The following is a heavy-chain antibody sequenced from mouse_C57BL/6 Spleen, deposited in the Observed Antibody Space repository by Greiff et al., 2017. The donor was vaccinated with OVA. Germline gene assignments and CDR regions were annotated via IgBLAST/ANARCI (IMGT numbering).Heavy chain of an antibody. CDR2: ISYDGSN. CDR3: ARERGNWDPFDY. J-gene: IGHJ2*01. Sequence: VQLKESGPGLVKPSQSLSLTCSVTGYSITSGYYWNWIRQFPGNKLEWMGYISYDGSNNYNPSLKNRISITRDTSKNQFFLKLNSVTTEDTATYYCARERGNWDPFDYWGQGTTLTVSS. D-gene: IGHD4-1*02. V-gene: IGHV3-6*01. CDR1: GYSITSGYY.